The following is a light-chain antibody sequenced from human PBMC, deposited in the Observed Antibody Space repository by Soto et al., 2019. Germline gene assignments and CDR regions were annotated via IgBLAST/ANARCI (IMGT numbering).Light chain of an antibody. CDR3: LLSYDRAVV. V-gene: IGLV7-46*01. CDR2: DTN. CDR1: TGAVASGHY. Sequence: QAVVTQETSLTVSPGGTVTLTCGSSTGAVASGHYPSWFQQKPGQAPRTLIYDTNNKQSWTPARFSGSLLGGKAALTLSGAQPEDEGEYCCLLSYDRAVVFGGGTKLTVL. J-gene: IGLJ2*01.